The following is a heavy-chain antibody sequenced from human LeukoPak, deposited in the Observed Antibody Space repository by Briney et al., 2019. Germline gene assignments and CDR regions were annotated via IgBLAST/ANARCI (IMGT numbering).Heavy chain of an antibody. Sequence: AGGSLRLSCAASGFIFRNHGMHWVRQAPGKGLEWVTFIWFDGSEKYYADSVRGRFTISRDNSKNTVNLQMNSLRTEDTALYYCAIDLSSGWSFDSWGQGTLVTVSS. D-gene: IGHD6-19*01. CDR2: IWFDGSEK. CDR1: GFIFRNHG. V-gene: IGHV3-30*02. CDR3: AIDLSSGWSFDS. J-gene: IGHJ4*02.